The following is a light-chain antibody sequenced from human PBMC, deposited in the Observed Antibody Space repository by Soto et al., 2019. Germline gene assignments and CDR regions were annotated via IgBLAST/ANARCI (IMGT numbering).Light chain of an antibody. CDR2: RDN. J-gene: IGLJ2*01. CDR3: SAWDDNIYGPV. V-gene: IGLV1-44*01. Sequence: QSVLTQPPSASGTPGQRFAISCSGGSSDIGSNPVNWYLHLPGAAPKLLIYRDNQRPSGVPDRFSGSKSGTSASLTISGLQSADEADYFCSAWDDNIYGPVFGGGTKLTVL. CDR1: SSDIGSNP.